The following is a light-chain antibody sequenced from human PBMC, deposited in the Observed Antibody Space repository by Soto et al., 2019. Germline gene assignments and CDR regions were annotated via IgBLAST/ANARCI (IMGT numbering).Light chain of an antibody. Sequence: QPVLTQPASVSGSPGQSITISCTGASSDLGDYNYVSWYQQHPGKAPKLMIYDVSSRPSGVSDRFSGSKSGNTASLTISGLQAEDEADYYCTSYTTTGTDVFATGTKLTVL. V-gene: IGLV2-14*03. CDR3: TSYTTTGTDV. CDR1: SSDLGDYNY. J-gene: IGLJ1*01. CDR2: DVS.